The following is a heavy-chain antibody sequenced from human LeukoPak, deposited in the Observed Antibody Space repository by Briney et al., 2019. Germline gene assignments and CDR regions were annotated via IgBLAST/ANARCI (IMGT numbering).Heavy chain of an antibody. J-gene: IGHJ4*02. CDR2: IKEDGSEK. CDR1: GFTFSSYW. Sequence: TGVSLRLSCAASGFTFSSYWKTWVRQAPGKGLEWVANIKEDGSEKHYVESVKGRFTISRDNAKNSLYLQMNSLRAEDTAVYYCARGLYSYGYVLDYWGQGTLVTVSS. D-gene: IGHD5-18*01. CDR3: ARGLYSYGYVLDY. V-gene: IGHV3-7*01.